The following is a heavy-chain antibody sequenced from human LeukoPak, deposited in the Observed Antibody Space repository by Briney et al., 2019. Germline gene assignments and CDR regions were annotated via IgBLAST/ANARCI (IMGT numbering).Heavy chain of an antibody. Sequence: GGSLRLSCAASGFTFSSYSTNWVRQAPGKGLEWVSYISSSSSTIYYADSVKGRFTISRDNAKNSLYLQMNSLRDEDTAVYYCARGYYYDSSALTPTDYWGQGTLVTVSS. CDR1: GFTFSSYS. D-gene: IGHD3-22*01. CDR2: ISSSSSTI. J-gene: IGHJ4*02. V-gene: IGHV3-48*02. CDR3: ARGYYYDSSALTPTDY.